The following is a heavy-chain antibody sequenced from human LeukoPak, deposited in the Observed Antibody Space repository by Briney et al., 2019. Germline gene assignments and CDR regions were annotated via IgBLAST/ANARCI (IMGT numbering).Heavy chain of an antibody. CDR1: GFTFSSYA. J-gene: IGHJ4*02. CDR2: MSGSDGRT. D-gene: IGHD3-10*01. CDR3: AKGYYGSGSYLTLDN. V-gene: IGHV3-23*01. Sequence: GGSLRLSCAASGFTFSSYAMSWVRQAPGKGLEWVSAMSGSDGRTYYADSVKGRFTISRDNSKNTLYLQMNSLRAEDTAVYYCAKGYYGSGSYLTLDNWGQGTLVTVSS.